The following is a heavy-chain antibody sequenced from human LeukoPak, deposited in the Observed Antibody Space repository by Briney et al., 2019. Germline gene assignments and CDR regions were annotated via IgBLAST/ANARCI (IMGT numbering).Heavy chain of an antibody. CDR1: GGSISTFF. D-gene: IGHD3-22*01. CDR3: ARGTEMTSSSGYYSFDY. V-gene: IGHV4-4*07. J-gene: IGHJ4*02. Sequence: SETLSLTCTASGGSISTFFWTWIRQSAGKGLEWIGRIYMGTTYYNPSVESRATISVDTSNNRFSLKLTSLTAADTAVYHCARGTEMTSSSGYYSFDYWGRGSLVTVSS. CDR2: IYMGTT.